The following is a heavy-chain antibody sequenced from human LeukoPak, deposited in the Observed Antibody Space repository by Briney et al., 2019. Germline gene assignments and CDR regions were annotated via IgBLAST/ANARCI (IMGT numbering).Heavy chain of an antibody. D-gene: IGHD2-2*01. J-gene: IGHJ4*02. Sequence: SETLSLTCSVSGGSVGSGSYYWSWIRQPAGKGLEWIGRIYTSGSTNYNPSLKSRVTMSVDKSKNQFSLNLTSVTAADTAVYFCARAPRAYCSTTGSCFQDYWGQGTLVTVSS. V-gene: IGHV4-61*02. CDR2: IYTSGST. CDR3: ARAPRAYCSTTGSCFQDY. CDR1: GGSVGSGSYY.